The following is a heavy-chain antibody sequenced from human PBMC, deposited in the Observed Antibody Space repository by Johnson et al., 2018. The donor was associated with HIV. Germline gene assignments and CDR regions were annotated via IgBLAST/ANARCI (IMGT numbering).Heavy chain of an antibody. D-gene: IGHD3-22*01. CDR3: ARDARITMIVVVIPNDAVDI. V-gene: IGHV3-48*01. J-gene: IGHJ3*02. CDR1: FTFSPYA. Sequence: FTFSPYAIHWVRQAPGKGLEWISYISSSANTLYYADSVKGRFTISRDNSKNTLYLQMNSLRAEDTAVYYCARDARITMIVVVIPNDAVDIWGQGTMVTVSS. CDR2: ISSSANTL.